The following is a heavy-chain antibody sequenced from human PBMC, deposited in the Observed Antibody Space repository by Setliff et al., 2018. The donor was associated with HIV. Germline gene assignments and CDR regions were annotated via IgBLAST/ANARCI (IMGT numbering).Heavy chain of an antibody. D-gene: IGHD3-10*01. CDR1: GFSFSTYS. CDR2: ISSSSNYI. Sequence: PVGSLRLSCAASGFSFSTYSLNWVRQAPGKGPEWVSSISSSSNYIDYVDSVKDRFIISRDNAKSSLYLQMNGLRVEDTAVYYCTRGRPLGVPDHWGQGTLVTVSS. J-gene: IGHJ4*02. CDR3: TRGRPLGVPDH. V-gene: IGHV3-21*01.